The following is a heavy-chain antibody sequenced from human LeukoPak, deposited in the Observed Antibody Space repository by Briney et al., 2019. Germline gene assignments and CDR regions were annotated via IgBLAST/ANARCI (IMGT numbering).Heavy chain of an antibody. V-gene: IGHV4-39*07. CDR3: ASLFTAMVRD. CDR2: IYDSGGT. CDR1: GGSIRSSYYY. Sequence: SETLSLTCTVSGGSIRSSYYYWSWIRQPPGKGLEWIGSIYDSGGTYYNPSLKSRVTISVDTSKNQFSLKLSSVTAADTAVYHCASLFTAMVRDWGQGTLVTVSS. D-gene: IGHD5-18*01. J-gene: IGHJ4*02.